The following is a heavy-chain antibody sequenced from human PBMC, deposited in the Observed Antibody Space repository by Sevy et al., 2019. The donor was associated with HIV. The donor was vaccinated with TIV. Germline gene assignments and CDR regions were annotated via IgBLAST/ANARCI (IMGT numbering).Heavy chain of an antibody. D-gene: IGHD3-22*01. CDR3: TVDSSGYYWPFDS. CDR2: IRSKANSYAT. J-gene: IGHJ4*02. V-gene: IGHV3-73*01. CDR1: GFAFSGSA. Sequence: GGSLRLSCAASGFAFSGSAMHWVRQASGKGLEWVGRIRSKANSYATAYSASVKGRFTISRDDSKNTAYLQMNSLKTEDTAVYYFTVDSSGYYWPFDSWGQGTLVTVSS.